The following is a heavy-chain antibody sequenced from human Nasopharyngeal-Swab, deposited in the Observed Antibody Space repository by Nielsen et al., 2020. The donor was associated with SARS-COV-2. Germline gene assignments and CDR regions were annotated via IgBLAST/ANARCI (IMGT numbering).Heavy chain of an antibody. D-gene: IGHD2/OR15-2a*01. CDR3: ARGRVSITSMIGY. Sequence: AGSLRLSCSASGFTFSNSRMHWVRHPPGKGLVWVSRIHGDGSSLNYADFVKGRSTISTDNAKSTLYLEMNSLRAESTALYYCARGRVSITSMIGYWVQGTLVTFSS. J-gene: IGHJ4*02. V-gene: IGHV3-74*01. CDR1: GFTFSNSR. CDR2: IHGDGSSL.